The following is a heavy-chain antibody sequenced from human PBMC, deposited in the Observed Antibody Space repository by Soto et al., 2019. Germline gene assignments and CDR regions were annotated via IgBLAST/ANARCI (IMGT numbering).Heavy chain of an antibody. D-gene: IGHD2-2*02. CDR1: GFTFSGKT. V-gene: IGHV3-30-3*01. CDR3: ATDIHATWLLNS. CDR2: IAPDASQI. Sequence: GGSLRLSCAASGFTFSGKTMYWVRQAPGKGLEWVALIAPDASQIYYADSVKGRFTISRDNSKNTLYLQMNSLRAEDTPLYLCATDIHATWLLNSWGQGTLVTVSS. J-gene: IGHJ4*02.